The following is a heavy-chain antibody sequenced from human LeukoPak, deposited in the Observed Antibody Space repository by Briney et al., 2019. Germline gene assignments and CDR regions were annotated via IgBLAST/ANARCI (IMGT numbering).Heavy chain of an antibody. D-gene: IGHD6-19*01. Sequence: GGSLRLSCAASGFRFDDHAMSWVRQAPGKGLEWVSGINWNGGSTGYGDSVKGRFTISRDNAKNSLYLQMNSLRAEDTALYYCAGGDRNGWYFDYWGQEILVTVSS. CDR2: INWNGGST. CDR1: GFRFDDHA. CDR3: AGGDRNGWYFDY. J-gene: IGHJ4*02. V-gene: IGHV3-20*04.